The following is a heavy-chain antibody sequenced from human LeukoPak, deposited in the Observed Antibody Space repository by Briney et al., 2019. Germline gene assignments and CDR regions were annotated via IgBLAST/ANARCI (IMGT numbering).Heavy chain of an antibody. Sequence: GGSLRLSCIASGFTFSSHWMNWVRQAPRKGLEWVANIMQDGSEKYYVDSVKGRFIISRDNAKNSLYLQMNSLRAEDTAVYYCARESTKYGAYVSGFDFWGQGTMVTVSS. CDR1: GFTFSSHW. V-gene: IGHV3-7*01. CDR2: IMQDGSEK. CDR3: ARESTKYGAYVSGFDF. D-gene: IGHD4-17*01. J-gene: IGHJ3*01.